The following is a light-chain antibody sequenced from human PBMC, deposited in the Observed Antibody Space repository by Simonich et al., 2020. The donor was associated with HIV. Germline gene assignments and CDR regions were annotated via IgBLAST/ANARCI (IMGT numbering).Light chain of an antibody. Sequence: IQLTQFPSFLSASVGDRVTITCRASQGISSYLAWYQQKPGKAPKLLIYAASTLQSGVPSRFSGSGSGTEFTLTISSLQPDDFATYYCQQYDSYPWTFGQGTKVEIK. CDR3: QQYDSYPWT. J-gene: IGKJ1*01. CDR2: AAS. CDR1: QGISSY. V-gene: IGKV1-9*01.